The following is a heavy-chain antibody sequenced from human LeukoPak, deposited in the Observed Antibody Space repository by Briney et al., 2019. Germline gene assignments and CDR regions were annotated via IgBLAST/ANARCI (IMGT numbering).Heavy chain of an antibody. Sequence: HPGGSLRLFCAASGFTFSSNSMGWVRHAPGEGLERASAINYIGNNTYYADSVNGWFTISGDNSKNTQQVQRLHLRAEDTAIYYCANVYCSGGNCYSYFDYWGQGTLVTVAS. D-gene: IGHD2-15*01. V-gene: IGHV3-23*05. CDR3: ANVYCSGGNCYSYFDY. CDR2: INYIGNNT. J-gene: IGHJ4*02. CDR1: GFTFSSNS.